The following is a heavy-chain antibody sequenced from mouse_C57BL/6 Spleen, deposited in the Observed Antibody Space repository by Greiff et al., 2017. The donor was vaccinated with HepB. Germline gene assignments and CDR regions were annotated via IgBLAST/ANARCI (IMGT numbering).Heavy chain of an antibody. CDR3: ARWGSSAYYAMDY. Sequence: QVQLQQSGTELVKPGASVKLSCKASGYTFTSYWMHWVKQRPGQGLEWIGNINPSNGGTNYNEKFKSKATLTVDKSSSTAYMQLSSLTSEDSAVYYCARWGSSAYYAMDYWGQGTSVTVSS. CDR2: INPSNGGT. CDR1: GYTFTSYW. D-gene: IGHD1-1*01. J-gene: IGHJ4*01. V-gene: IGHV1-53*01.